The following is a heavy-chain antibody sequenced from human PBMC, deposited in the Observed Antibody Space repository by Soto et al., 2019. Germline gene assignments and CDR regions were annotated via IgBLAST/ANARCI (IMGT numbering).Heavy chain of an antibody. CDR2: IKSKTDGGTT. V-gene: IGHV3-15*01. J-gene: IGHJ5*02. CDR3: TTGCTNGVCYHWFDP. D-gene: IGHD2-8*01. Sequence: GGSLRLSCAASGFTFSNAWMSWVRQAPGKGLEWVGRIKSKTDGGTTDYAAPVKGRFTISRDDSKNTLYLQMNSLKTEDTAVYYCTTGCTNGVCYHWFDPWGQGTLVTVSS. CDR1: GFTFSNAW.